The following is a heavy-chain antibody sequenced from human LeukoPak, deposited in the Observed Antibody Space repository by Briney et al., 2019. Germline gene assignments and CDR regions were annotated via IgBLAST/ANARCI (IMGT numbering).Heavy chain of an antibody. CDR1: GFTFSSNW. D-gene: IGHD3-16*02. CDR3: AKNYDYVWGSYRLGYYFDY. Sequence: GGSLRLSCAASGFTFSSNWMHWVRQAPGKGLVWVSRINGDDTITNYADSVKGRFTISRDNAKNTLYMQMNSLRAEDTAVYYCAKNYDYVWGSYRLGYYFDYWGQGTLVTVSS. J-gene: IGHJ4*02. V-gene: IGHV3-74*01. CDR2: INGDDTIT.